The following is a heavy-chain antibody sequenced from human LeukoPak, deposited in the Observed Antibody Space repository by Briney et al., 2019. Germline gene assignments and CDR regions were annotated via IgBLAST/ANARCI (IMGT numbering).Heavy chain of an antibody. D-gene: IGHD5-12*01. CDR2: ISAYNGNT. CDR1: GYTFTSYG. CDR3: ARESPLRDPDIVATLYYFDY. J-gene: IGHJ4*02. Sequence: ASVKVSCKASGYTFTSYGISWVRQAPGQGLEWMGWISAYNGNTNYAQKLQGRVTMTRDTSTSTVYMELSSLRSEDTAVYYCARESPLRDPDIVATLYYFDYWGQGTLVTVSS. V-gene: IGHV1-18*01.